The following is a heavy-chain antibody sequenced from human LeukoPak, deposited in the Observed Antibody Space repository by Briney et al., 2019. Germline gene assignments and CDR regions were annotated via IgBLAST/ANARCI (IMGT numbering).Heavy chain of an antibody. J-gene: IGHJ4*02. CDR3: ASVPIAVAAFYFDY. CDR1: GYSFTSYW. Sequence: PGESLKISCKGSGYSFTSYWIGWVRQMPGKGLEWMGIIYPGDSDTRYSPSFQGQITISAVKSISTAYLQWSSLKASDTAMYYCASVPIAVAAFYFDYWGQGTLVTVSS. D-gene: IGHD6-19*01. CDR2: IYPGDSDT. V-gene: IGHV5-51*01.